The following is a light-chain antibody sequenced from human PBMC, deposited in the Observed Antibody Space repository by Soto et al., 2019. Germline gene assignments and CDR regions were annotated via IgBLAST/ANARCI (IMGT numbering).Light chain of an antibody. Sequence: DIQMTQSPSSLSASVGDRVTITCRASQSISSYLNWYQQKPGKAPKLLIYAASSLQSGVPSRFXXXXXGXDXXXXXXXLXPEDFATYYCQQSYSTPLTFGGGTKVEIK. J-gene: IGKJ4*01. V-gene: IGKV1-39*01. CDR3: QQSYSTPLT. CDR2: AAS. CDR1: QSISSY.